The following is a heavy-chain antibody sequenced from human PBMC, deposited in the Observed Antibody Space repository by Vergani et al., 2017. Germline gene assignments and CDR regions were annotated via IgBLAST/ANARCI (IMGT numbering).Heavy chain of an antibody. CDR1: GGSISSGSYY. CDR3: ARVILYSSSWLSNYYYYYMDV. J-gene: IGHJ6*03. CDR2: IYHSGST. D-gene: IGHD6-13*01. V-gene: IGHV4-61*02. Sequence: QVQLQESGPGLVKPSQTLSLTCTVSGGSISSGSYYWSWIRQPAGKGLEWIGRIYHSGSTYYNPSLKSRVTISVDTSKNQFSLKLSSVTAADTAVYDCARVILYSSSWLSNYYYYYMDVGGKGTTVTVSS.